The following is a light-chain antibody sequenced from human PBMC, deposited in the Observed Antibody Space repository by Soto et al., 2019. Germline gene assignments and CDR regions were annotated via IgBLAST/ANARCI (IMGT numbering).Light chain of an antibody. V-gene: IGKV3-15*01. CDR1: QSVSSN. J-gene: IGKJ1*01. CDR3: KQYNNWPVT. CDR2: GAS. Sequence: EIVMTQSPATLSVSPGERATLSCRASQSVSSNLAWYQQKPGQAPRLLIYGASTRATGIPARFSGSGSGTEFTLTIRSLQSEDFAVYYCKQYNNWPVTFGQGTKVDIK.